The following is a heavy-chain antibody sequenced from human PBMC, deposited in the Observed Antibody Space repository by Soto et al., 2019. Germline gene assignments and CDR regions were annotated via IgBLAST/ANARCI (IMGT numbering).Heavy chain of an antibody. Sequence: SVKVSCKASGGTFSSYAISWVRQAPGQGLEWMGGIIPIFGTANYAQKFQGRVTITSDNSTSTAYMELSSLRSEDTAVYYCARERCSSTSCYPGWFDPWGQGTLVTVSS. CDR1: GGTFSSYA. J-gene: IGHJ5*02. V-gene: IGHV1-69*06. CDR2: IIPIFGTA. D-gene: IGHD2-2*01. CDR3: ARERCSSTSCYPGWFDP.